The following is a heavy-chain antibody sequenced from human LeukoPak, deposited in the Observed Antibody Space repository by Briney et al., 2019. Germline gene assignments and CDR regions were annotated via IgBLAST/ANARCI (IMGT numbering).Heavy chain of an antibody. CDR3: ARGSGWDYRVDY. CDR2: INHSGST. D-gene: IGHD4-11*01. J-gene: IGHJ4*02. CDR1: GGSFSGYY. Sequence: PSETLSLTCAVYGGSFSGYYWSWIRQPPGKGLEWIGEINHSGSTNYNPFLKSRVTISVDTSKKQFSLKLSSVTAADTAVYYCARGSGWDYRVDYWGQGTLVTVSS. V-gene: IGHV4-34*01.